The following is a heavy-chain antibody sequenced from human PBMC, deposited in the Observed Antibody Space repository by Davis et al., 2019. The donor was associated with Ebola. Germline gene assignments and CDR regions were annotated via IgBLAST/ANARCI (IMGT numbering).Heavy chain of an antibody. D-gene: IGHD3-16*01. V-gene: IGHV3-21*01. CDR1: GFTSSGFTFSDYD. CDR2: ISKTSVYT. Sequence: GGSLRLSCAASGFTSSGFTFSDYDMTWVSQAPGKGLEWVSTISKTSVYTYYAESGKGRFTIDRDNTKKSLYLQMDGLRVEDTAVYCCARDRPLDFFFGDYYGMDVWGQGTTVTVSS. J-gene: IGHJ6*02. CDR3: ARDRPLDFFFGDYYGMDV.